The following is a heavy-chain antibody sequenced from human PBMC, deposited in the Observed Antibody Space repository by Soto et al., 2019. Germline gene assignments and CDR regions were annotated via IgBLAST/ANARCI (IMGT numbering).Heavy chain of an antibody. CDR3: AVGYCSGGSCYGLGWFDP. V-gene: IGHV1-2*02. CDR1: GYTFTGYY. Sequence: QVQLVQSGAEVKKPGASVKVSCKASGYTFTGYYMHWVRQAPGQGLEWMGWINPNSGGTNYAQKFQGRVTMTRDTSISTAYMELSRLRSDDTAVYYCAVGYCSGGSCYGLGWFDPWGQGTLVTVSS. D-gene: IGHD2-15*01. J-gene: IGHJ5*02. CDR2: INPNSGGT.